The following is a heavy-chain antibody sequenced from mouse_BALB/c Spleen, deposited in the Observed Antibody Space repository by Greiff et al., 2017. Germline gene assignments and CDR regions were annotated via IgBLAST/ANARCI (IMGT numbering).Heavy chain of an antibody. CDR2: ISYDGSN. Sequence: EVKLQESGPGLVKPSQSLSLTCSVTGYSITSGYYWNWIRQFPGNKLEWMGYISYDGSNNYNPSLKNRISITRDTSKNQFFLKLNSVTTEDTATYYCARDYGYAFDYWGQGTTLTVSS. CDR3: ARDYGYAFDY. V-gene: IGHV3-6*02. D-gene: IGHD2-2*01. J-gene: IGHJ2*01. CDR1: GYSITSGYY.